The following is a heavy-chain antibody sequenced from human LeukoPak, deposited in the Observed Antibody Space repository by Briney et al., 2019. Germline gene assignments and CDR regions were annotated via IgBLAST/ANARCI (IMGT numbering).Heavy chain of an antibody. V-gene: IGHV1-3*01. CDR2: INAGNGNT. CDR1: GYTFTSYA. Sequence: ASVKVSCKASGYTFTSYAMHWVRQAPGQRLEWMGWINAGNGNTKYSQKFQGRVTITRDTSANTAYMELSSLRSEDTAVYYCARREWLVRRLDYWGQGTLVTVSS. CDR3: ARREWLVRRLDY. D-gene: IGHD6-19*01. J-gene: IGHJ4*02.